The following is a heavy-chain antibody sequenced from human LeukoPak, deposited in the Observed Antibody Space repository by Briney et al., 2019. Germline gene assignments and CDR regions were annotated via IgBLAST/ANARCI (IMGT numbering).Heavy chain of an antibody. CDR1: GDSVSSNSAA. V-gene: IGHV6-1*01. D-gene: IGHD2-21*01. CDR2: TYYRSKWCN. CDR3: CHSLSGRTGAFDI. J-gene: IGHJ3*02. Sequence: KLSQTLSLTCAISGDSVSSNSAAWNWIRQSPSRGLEWLGRTYYRSKWCNDYAVSVKSRITINPDTSKNQFSLQLDSVPPEDTAVYYCCHSLSGRTGAFDIWGRGTVVTVSS.